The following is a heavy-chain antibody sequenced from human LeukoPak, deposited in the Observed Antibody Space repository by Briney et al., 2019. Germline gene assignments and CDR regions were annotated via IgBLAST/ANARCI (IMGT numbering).Heavy chain of an antibody. V-gene: IGHV5-51*01. CDR1: GYSFTSYW. CDR2: IYPGYSDT. D-gene: IGHD6-19*01. J-gene: IGHJ4*02. Sequence: GESLKISCKVSGYSFTSYWIGWVRQMPGKGLEWMGIIYPGYSDTRYSPSFQGQVTISADKSISTAYLQWSSLKASDTAMYYCARCIAVAGKNYFDYWGQGTLVTVCS. CDR3: ARCIAVAGKNYFDY.